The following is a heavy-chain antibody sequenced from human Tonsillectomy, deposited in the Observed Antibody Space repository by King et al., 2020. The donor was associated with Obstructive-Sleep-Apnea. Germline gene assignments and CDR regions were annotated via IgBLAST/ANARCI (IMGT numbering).Heavy chain of an antibody. CDR2: IYYTGTT. D-gene: IGHD1-20*01. CDR1: GASISSTSFY. CDR3: ARIRSNWYYFDY. Sequence: QLQESGPGLVRPSETLSLTCNVSGASISSTSFYWGWVRQPSGNGLEWIGSIYYTGTTYYNPSLKSRVTISVDTSKNQFYLNLTSVTAADTAVYYCARIRSNWYYFDYWGQGTLVTVS. J-gene: IGHJ4*02. V-gene: IGHV4-39*07.